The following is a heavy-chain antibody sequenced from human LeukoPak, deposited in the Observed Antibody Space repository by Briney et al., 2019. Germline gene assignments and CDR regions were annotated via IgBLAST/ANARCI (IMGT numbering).Heavy chain of an antibody. Sequence: RPGGSLRLSCAASGFTFSSYSMNWVRQAPGKGLEWVSYISSSSSTIYYADSVKGRFTISRDNAKNSLYLQMNSLRAEDTAVYYCAKDLTEWELFSWGQGTLVTVSS. CDR2: ISSSSSTI. V-gene: IGHV3-48*01. CDR1: GFTFSSYS. CDR3: AKDLTEWELFS. D-gene: IGHD1-26*01. J-gene: IGHJ5*02.